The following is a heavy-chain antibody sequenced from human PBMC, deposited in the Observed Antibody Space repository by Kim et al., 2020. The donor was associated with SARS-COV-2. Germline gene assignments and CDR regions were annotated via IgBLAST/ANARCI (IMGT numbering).Heavy chain of an antibody. D-gene: IGHD2-2*01. CDR3: TILGYCSSISCYADFDY. CDR2: IKSKTDGGTT. J-gene: IGHJ4*02. Sequence: GGSLRLSCAASGFTFSNAWMTWVRQAPGKGLEWVGRIKSKTDGGTTDYAAPVKGRFTISRDDSKNTLYLQMNSLKTEDTAVYYCTILGYCSSISCYADFDYWGQGTLVTVSS. V-gene: IGHV3-15*01. CDR1: GFTFSNAW.